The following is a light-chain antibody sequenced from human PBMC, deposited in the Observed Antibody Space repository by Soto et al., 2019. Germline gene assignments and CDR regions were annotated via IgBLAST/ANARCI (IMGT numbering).Light chain of an antibody. V-gene: IGKV1-5*03. CDR2: KAS. Sequence: DIQMTQSPSTLSGSVGDRVTITCRASQTISSWLAWYQQKPGKAPKLLIYKASTLKSGLPSRFSGRGSGTEFTLTISSLQPDDFATYYCQHYNSYSEAVGQGTKVQLK. J-gene: IGKJ1*01. CDR3: QHYNSYSEA. CDR1: QTISSW.